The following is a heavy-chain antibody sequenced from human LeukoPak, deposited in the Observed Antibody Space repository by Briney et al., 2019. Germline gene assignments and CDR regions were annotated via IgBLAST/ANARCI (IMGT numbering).Heavy chain of an antibody. CDR1: GGAISSNNW. CDR2: IYHSGSP. CDR3: ARVNINNWHSCDY. V-gene: IGHV4-4*02. J-gene: IGHJ4*02. D-gene: IGHD1-1*01. Sequence: PSETLSLTCAVSGGAISSNNWWGWVRQPPGKGLEWIGEIYHSGSPNYNPSLKSRVTISVDKSRNHFSLNLSSVTAADTAVYYCARVNINNWHSCDYWGQGTLVTVSS.